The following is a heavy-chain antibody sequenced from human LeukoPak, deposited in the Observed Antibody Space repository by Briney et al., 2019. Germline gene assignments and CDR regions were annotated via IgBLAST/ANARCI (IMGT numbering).Heavy chain of an antibody. J-gene: IGHJ4*02. Sequence: GGSLRLSCTASGFTFSVSSMNCVRQAPGKGLEWLSYISSSSTTIYYADSVKGRFTISRDDAKNSLYLQMNSLRAEDTAVYYCARNLNTADDYWVQGILVTVSS. CDR3: ARNLNTADDY. CDR2: ISSSSTTI. CDR1: GFTFSVSS. V-gene: IGHV3-48*01. D-gene: IGHD5-18*01.